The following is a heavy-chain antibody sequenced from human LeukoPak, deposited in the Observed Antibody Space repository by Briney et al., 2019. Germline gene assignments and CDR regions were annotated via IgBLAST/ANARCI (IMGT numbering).Heavy chain of an antibody. CDR1: GGSFSGYY. CDR3: ASGIAVAGTVGFDP. D-gene: IGHD6-19*01. CDR2: INHSGST. J-gene: IGHJ5*02. Sequence: SETLSLTCAVYGGSFSGYYWSWIRQPPGKGLEWIGEINHSGSTNYNPSLKSRVTISVDTSKNQFSLKLSSVTAADTAVYYCASGIAVAGTVGFDPWGQGTLVTVSS. V-gene: IGHV4-34*01.